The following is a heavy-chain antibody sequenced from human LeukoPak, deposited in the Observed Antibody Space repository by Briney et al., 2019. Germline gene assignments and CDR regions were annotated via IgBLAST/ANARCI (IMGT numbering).Heavy chain of an antibody. CDR1: GFTFSSYA. V-gene: IGHV3-23*01. CDR3: AKDNSPLFIAAEEPFDY. D-gene: IGHD6-13*01. Sequence: GGSLRHSCAASGFTFSSYAMNWVRQAPGKGLEWVSAISDNGGSTYYADSVKGRFTISRDNSKNTLYLQMNSLRAEDTAVYYCAKDNSPLFIAAEEPFDYWGQGTLVTVSS. J-gene: IGHJ4*02. CDR2: ISDNGGST.